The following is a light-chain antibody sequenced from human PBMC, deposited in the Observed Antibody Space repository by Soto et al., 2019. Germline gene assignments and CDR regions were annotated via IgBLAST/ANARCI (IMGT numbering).Light chain of an antibody. Sequence: QSVLTQPASVSGSPGQSITISCTGTSSDVGAYNYVSWYQHHPGKAPRLLIYEVTNRPSGVSNRFSGSKSGSMASLTISGLQADDEADYYCTSYTRSSTPYVFGTGTKATVL. CDR2: EVT. CDR1: SSDVGAYNY. J-gene: IGLJ1*01. CDR3: TSYTRSSTPYV. V-gene: IGLV2-14*01.